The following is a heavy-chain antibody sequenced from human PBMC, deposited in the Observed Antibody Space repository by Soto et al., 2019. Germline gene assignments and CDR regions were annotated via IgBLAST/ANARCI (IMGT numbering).Heavy chain of an antibody. J-gene: IGHJ4*02. CDR3: GRLVIAATRHPYFDY. D-gene: IGHD2-15*01. CDR2: IYNSATT. Sequence: PSETLSLTCTVSGGSVTSPNYCWGWIRQPPRKGVEWIGSIYNSATTYYNPTLKTRVTITADTSRNQFSLNLRSVTAADTAMYYCGRLVIAATRHPYFDYWGQGALVTVSS. CDR1: GGSVTSPNYC. V-gene: IGHV4-39*01.